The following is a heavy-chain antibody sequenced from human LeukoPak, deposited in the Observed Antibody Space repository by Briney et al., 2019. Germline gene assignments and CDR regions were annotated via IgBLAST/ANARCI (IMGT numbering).Heavy chain of an antibody. D-gene: IGHD1-26*01. Sequence: GGSLRLSCTASGFTFGDYAMSWVRQAPGKGREWVGFIRSKAYGGTTEYAASVKGRFTISRDDSKSIAYLQMNSLKTEDTAVYYCTRDGVSRVGASSIDAFDIWGQGTMVTVSS. V-gene: IGHV3-49*04. J-gene: IGHJ3*02. CDR2: IRSKAYGGTT. CDR3: TRDGVSRVGASSIDAFDI. CDR1: GFTFGDYA.